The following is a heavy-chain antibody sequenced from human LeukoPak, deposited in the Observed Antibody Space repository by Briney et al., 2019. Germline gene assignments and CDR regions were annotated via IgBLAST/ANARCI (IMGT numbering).Heavy chain of an antibody. D-gene: IGHD4-17*01. J-gene: IGHJ4*02. CDR3: ARDASFDYGDYGLVDY. CDR1: GFTFSSYG. V-gene: IGHV3-21*01. Sequence: PGGSLRLSCAASGFTFSSYGMHWVRQAPGKGLEWVSSISSSSSYIYYADSVKGRFTISRDNAKNSLYLQMNSLRAEDTAVYYCARDASFDYGDYGLVDYWGQGTLVTVSS. CDR2: ISSSSSYI.